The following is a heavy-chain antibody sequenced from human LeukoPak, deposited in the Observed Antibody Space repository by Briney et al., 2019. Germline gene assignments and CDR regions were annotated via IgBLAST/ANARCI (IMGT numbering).Heavy chain of an antibody. CDR2: ISGSGGST. CDR1: GFTFSSYA. J-gene: IGHJ4*02. V-gene: IGHV3-23*01. D-gene: IGHD3-22*01. Sequence: GGSLRLSCAASGFTFSSYAMSWVRQAPGKGLEWVSAISGSGGSTYYADSVRGRFTISRDNSKNTLYPQMNSLRAEDTAIYYCAKDHRYYDSSGYYGLDYWGQGTLVTVSS. CDR3: AKDHRYYDSSGYYGLDY.